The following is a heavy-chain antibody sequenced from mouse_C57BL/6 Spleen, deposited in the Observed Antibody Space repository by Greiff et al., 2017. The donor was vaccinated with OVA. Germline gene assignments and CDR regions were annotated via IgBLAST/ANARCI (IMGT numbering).Heavy chain of an antibody. V-gene: IGHV5-6*01. CDR3: ARADYYGSSYPYYFDY. CDR1: GFTFSSSG. D-gene: IGHD1-1*01. Sequence: EVKLMESGGDLVKPGGSLKLSCAASGFTFSSSGMSWVRQTPDKRLEWVATISSGGSYTYYPDSVKGRFTISRDNAKNTLYLQMSSLKSEDTAMYYCARADYYGSSYPYYFDYWGQGTTLTVSS. CDR2: ISSGGSYT. J-gene: IGHJ2*01.